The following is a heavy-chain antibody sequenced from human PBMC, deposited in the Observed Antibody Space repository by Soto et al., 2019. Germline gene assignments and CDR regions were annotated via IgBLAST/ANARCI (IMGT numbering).Heavy chain of an antibody. J-gene: IGHJ5*02. CDR2: IYSSGNA. V-gene: IGHV4-4*07. CDR1: LDSISNSY. D-gene: IGHD3-22*01. Sequence: QVQLLESGPGLVKPSETLSLTCSVSLDSISNSYWTWIRQPAGKGLEWIGHIYSSGNANYNPCLKSSVTMSLDTSKNQFSLGLKSVTAADTAIYYCAKGRGFYSDNYFDPWGQVTQVTVSS. CDR3: AKGRGFYSDNYFDP.